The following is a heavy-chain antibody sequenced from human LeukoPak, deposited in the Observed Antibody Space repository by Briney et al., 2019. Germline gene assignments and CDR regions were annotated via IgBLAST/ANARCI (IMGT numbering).Heavy chain of an antibody. CDR3: ARGLARDIVVVPAAIVWFDP. Sequence: SETLSLTCAVYGGSFSCYYWSWIRQPPGKGLEWIGEINHSGSTNYNPSLKSRVTISVDTSKNQFSLKLSSVTAADTAVYYCARGLARDIVVVPAAIVWFDPWGQGTLVTVSS. CDR2: INHSGST. J-gene: IGHJ5*02. V-gene: IGHV4-34*01. CDR1: GGSFSCYY. D-gene: IGHD2-2*02.